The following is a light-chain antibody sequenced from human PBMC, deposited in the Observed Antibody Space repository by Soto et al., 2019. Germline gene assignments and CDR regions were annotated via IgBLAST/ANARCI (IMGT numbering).Light chain of an antibody. V-gene: IGKV2D-29*01. CDR2: EVS. J-gene: IGKJ2*01. CDR1: QTLLRSDGKNY. Sequence: DIVMTQTPLSLSVTPGQPASISCKSSQTLLRSDGKNYMYWYLQKPGQPPQLLISEVSNRFSGVPDKFICSGSGTDFTLKISRVEAEDLGVYYCLQTIRLPYTFGQGTKLEIK. CDR3: LQTIRLPYT.